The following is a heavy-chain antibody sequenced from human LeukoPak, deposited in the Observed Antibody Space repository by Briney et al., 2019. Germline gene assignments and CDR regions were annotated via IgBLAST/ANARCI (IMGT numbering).Heavy chain of an antibody. CDR2: VNGDGSST. D-gene: IGHD6-13*01. CDR3: ARDGIVAVDFDY. CDR1: GFTFSTYW. V-gene: IGHV3-74*01. J-gene: IGHJ4*02. Sequence: PGGSLRLSCAASGFTFSTYWMHWVRQAPGKGLVWVSRVNGDGSSTNYADSVKGRFTISRDNAKNTLYLQMNSLRAEDTAVYYCARDGIVAVDFDYWGQGILVTVSS.